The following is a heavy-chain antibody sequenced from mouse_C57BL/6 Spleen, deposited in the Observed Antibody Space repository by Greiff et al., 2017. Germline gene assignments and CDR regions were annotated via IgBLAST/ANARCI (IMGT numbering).Heavy chain of an antibody. Sequence: LMESGAELVKPGASVKISCKASGYAFSSYWMNWVKQRPGKGLEWIGQIYPGDGDTNYNGKFKGKATLTADKSSSTAYMQLSSLTSEDSAVYFCARGGDYDETWFAYWGQGTLVTVSA. CDR1: GYAFSSYW. J-gene: IGHJ3*01. D-gene: IGHD2-4*01. CDR2: IYPGDGDT. V-gene: IGHV1-80*01. CDR3: ARGGDYDETWFAY.